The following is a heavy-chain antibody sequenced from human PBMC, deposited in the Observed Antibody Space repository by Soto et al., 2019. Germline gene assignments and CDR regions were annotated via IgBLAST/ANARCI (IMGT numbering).Heavy chain of an antibody. CDR3: SRRASLLDS. Sequence: PSETLSRTCTVSGDSMTRHYWSGVRQPPGKGLECIGHVYYTVITNVNPSLKSRATGSTDTSKNQFSLNLRSVTAAHTAIYHRSRRASLLDSWGQGLMVTVSS. D-gene: IGHD1-26*01. CDR2: VYYTVIT. V-gene: IGHV4-59*11. CDR1: GDSMTRHY. J-gene: IGHJ4*02.